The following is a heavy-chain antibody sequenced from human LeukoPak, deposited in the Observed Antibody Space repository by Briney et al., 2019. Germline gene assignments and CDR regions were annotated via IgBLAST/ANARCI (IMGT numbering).Heavy chain of an antibody. CDR3: ARSHGDYYDSSGYYSRPFDP. CDR1: GYTFTSYA. D-gene: IGHD3-22*01. V-gene: IGHV7-4-1*02. Sequence: ASVKVSCTASGYTFTSYAMNWVRQAPGQGLEWMGWINTNTGNPTYAQGFTGRFVFSLDTSVSTAYLQISSLKAEDTAVYYCARSHGDYYDSSGYYSRPFDPWGQGTLVTVSS. CDR2: INTNTGNP. J-gene: IGHJ5*02.